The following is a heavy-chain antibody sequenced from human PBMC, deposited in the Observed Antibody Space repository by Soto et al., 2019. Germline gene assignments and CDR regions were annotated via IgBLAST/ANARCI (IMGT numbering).Heavy chain of an antibody. CDR3: ARLHCDSPNCVPLDP. CDR1: GGSIKDDTYY. V-gene: IGHV4-39*01. CDR2: IYYSGTS. Sequence: QLQLQESGPGLVKPSETLSLTCTVSGGSIKDDTYYWGWIRQPPGKGLEWIGSIYYSGTSSYNPSLKSRATMSVDTSQKQLSLRLRSVTAADTAVYYCARLHCDSPNCVPLDPWGQGTLVIVSS. D-gene: IGHD1-1*01. J-gene: IGHJ5*02.